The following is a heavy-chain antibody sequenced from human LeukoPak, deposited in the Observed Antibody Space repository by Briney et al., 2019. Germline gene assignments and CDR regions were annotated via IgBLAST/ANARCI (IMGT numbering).Heavy chain of an antibody. Sequence: PGGSLRLSYAASGFTFSGYAMSWVRQAPGKGLEWVSGISGSGGSTYYADSVKGRFTISRDNSRNTLYLQMNSPRAEDTAVYYCAILPGYSSGWYEVNYWGQGTLVTVSS. V-gene: IGHV3-23*01. CDR2: ISGSGGST. J-gene: IGHJ4*02. D-gene: IGHD6-13*01. CDR1: GFTFSGYA. CDR3: AILPGYSSGWYEVNY.